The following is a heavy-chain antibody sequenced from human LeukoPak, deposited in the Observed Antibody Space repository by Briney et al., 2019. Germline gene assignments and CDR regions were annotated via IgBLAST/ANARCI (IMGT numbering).Heavy chain of an antibody. CDR3: ARRGPNYDSSGYSFDY. V-gene: IGHV4-4*07. CDR1: GGSISSYY. J-gene: IGHJ4*02. D-gene: IGHD3-22*01. Sequence: SETLSLTCTVSGGSISSYYWSWIRQPAGKGLEWIGRIYTSGSTNYNPSLKSRVTMSVDTSKNQFSLKLSSVTAADTAVYYCARRGPNYDSSGYSFDYWGQGTLVTVSS. CDR2: IYTSGST.